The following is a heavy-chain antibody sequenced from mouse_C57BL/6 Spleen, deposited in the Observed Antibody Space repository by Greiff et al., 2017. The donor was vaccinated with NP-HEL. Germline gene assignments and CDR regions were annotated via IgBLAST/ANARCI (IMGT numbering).Heavy chain of an antibody. CDR1: GFTFSSYA. V-gene: IGHV5-4*01. J-gene: IGHJ3*01. CDR2: ISDGGSYT. D-gene: IGHD1-1*01. CDR3: ARDQDYGSSSAWFAY. Sequence: EVKVVESGGGLVKPGGSLKLSCAASGFTFSSYAMSWVRQTPEKRLEWVATISDGGSYTYYPDNVKGRFTISRDNAKNNLYLQMSHLKSEDTAMYYCARDQDYGSSSAWFAYWGQGTLVTVSA.